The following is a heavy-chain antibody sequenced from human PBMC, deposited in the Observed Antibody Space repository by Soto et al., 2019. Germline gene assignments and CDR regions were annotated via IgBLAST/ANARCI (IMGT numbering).Heavy chain of an antibody. CDR3: ARACMPSYWFDP. V-gene: IGHV4-30-2*01. J-gene: IGHJ5*02. D-gene: IGHD2-8*01. Sequence: QLQLQESGSGLVKPSQTLSLTFAVAGRSISSGGYSWSWIRQPPGKGLEWIGYIYHSGSTYYNPYLKSRVTISVDRSKNQFSLKLSSVTAADTAVYYCARACMPSYWFDPWGQGTLVTVSS. CDR2: IYHSGST. CDR1: GRSISSGGYS.